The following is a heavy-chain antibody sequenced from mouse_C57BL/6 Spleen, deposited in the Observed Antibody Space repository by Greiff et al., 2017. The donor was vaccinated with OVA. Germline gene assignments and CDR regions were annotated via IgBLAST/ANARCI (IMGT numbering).Heavy chain of an antibody. CDR3: AYGNYGYFDV. CDR1: GYSITSGYY. CDR2: ISYDGSN. D-gene: IGHD2-1*01. V-gene: IGHV3-6*01. Sequence: EVQRVESGPGLVKPSQSLSLTCSVTGYSITSGYYWNWIRQFPGNKLEWMGYISYDGSNNYNPSLKNRISITRDTSKNQFFLKLNSVTTEDTATYYCAYGNYGYFDVWGTGTTVTVSS. J-gene: IGHJ1*03.